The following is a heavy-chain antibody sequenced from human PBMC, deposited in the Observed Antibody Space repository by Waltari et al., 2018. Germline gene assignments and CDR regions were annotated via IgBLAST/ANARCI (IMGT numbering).Heavy chain of an antibody. CDR1: GYSISSGYY. J-gene: IGHJ3*02. D-gene: IGHD3-22*01. CDR3: ARASSASSGYYYEVHAFDI. CDR2: IYHSGST. V-gene: IGHV4-38-2*02. Sequence: QVQLQESGPGLVKPSETLSLTCTVSGYSISSGYYWGWIRQPPGKWLEWIGSIYHSGSTYDSPSLRSRLTISVDTAKNRFSLKLRSVTAADTAVYYCARASSASSGYYYEVHAFDIWGQGTMVTVSS.